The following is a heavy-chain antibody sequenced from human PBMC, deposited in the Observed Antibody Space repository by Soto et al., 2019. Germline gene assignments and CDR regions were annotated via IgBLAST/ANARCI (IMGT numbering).Heavy chain of an antibody. CDR3: SREFSSQDLYYYYMDV. CDR2: ISSSSSYI. CDR1: GFTFSSYS. Sequence: PGGSLRLSCAASGFTFSSYSMNWVRQAPGKGLEWVSSISSSSSYIYYADSVKGRFTISRDNAKNSLYLQMNSLRAEDTAVYYCSREFSSQDLYYYYMDVWGKGTTVTVSS. V-gene: IGHV3-21*01. J-gene: IGHJ6*03.